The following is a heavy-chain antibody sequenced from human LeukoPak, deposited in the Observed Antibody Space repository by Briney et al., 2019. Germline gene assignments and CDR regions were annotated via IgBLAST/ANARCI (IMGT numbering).Heavy chain of an antibody. CDR3: ARVRTPYYDFWSGYYGSWFDP. CDR2: IYTSGST. V-gene: IGHV4-4*07. D-gene: IGHD3-3*01. CDR1: GGXISSYY. Sequence: SETLSLTCSVSGGXISSYYWSWTRQPAGKGLEWIGRIYTSGSTNYNPSLKSRVTMSVDTSKNQFSLKLSSVTAADTAVYYCARVRTPYYDFWSGYYGSWFDPWGQGTLVTVSS. J-gene: IGHJ5*02.